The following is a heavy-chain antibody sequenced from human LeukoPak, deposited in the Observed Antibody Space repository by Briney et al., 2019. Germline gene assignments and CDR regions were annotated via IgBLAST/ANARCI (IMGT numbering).Heavy chain of an antibody. CDR1: GVSLNGYY. J-gene: IGHJ6*03. D-gene: IGHD2-15*01. V-gene: IGHV4-39*07. CDR3: ARGYCSGGSCYSYYYYSYMDV. CDR2: ISYSGST. Sequence: SETLSLTCAVSGVSLNGYYWGWIRQPPGKGLEWIGSISYSGSTYYNPSLRSRVTISVDTSKKQFSLKLSSVTAADTAVYYCARGYCSGGSCYSYYYYSYMDVWGKGTTVTVSS.